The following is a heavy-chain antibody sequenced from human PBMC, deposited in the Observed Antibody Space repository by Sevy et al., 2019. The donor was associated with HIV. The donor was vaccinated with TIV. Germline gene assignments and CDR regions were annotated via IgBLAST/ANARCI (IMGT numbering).Heavy chain of an antibody. V-gene: IGHV3-48*03. Sequence: GGSLRLSCAASGFRFSSYEMNWVRQAPGKWLEWVASISNSGTNIYYSDSVRGRFTISRGTAKNSLWLQMNSLRAEDTAVYYCARDLPPSATTVAHFDYWGQGTLVTVSS. CDR1: GFRFSSYE. CDR3: ARDLPPSATTVAHFDY. J-gene: IGHJ4*02. D-gene: IGHD4-17*01. CDR2: ISNSGTNI.